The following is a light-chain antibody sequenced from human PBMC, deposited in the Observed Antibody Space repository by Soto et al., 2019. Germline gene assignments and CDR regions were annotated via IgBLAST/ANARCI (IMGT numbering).Light chain of an antibody. V-gene: IGLV2-14*01. J-gene: IGLJ1*01. CDR3: SSYRSTSYV. CDR1: SSDVGGHNY. Sequence: QSFLTQPASVSGSPGQSITISCSGSSSDVGGHNYVSWYQQHPGKAPKLLIYEVTNRPSGVSNRFSGSKSGNTASLTISGLQAEDEADYYCSSYRSTSYVFGTGTKVTVL. CDR2: EVT.